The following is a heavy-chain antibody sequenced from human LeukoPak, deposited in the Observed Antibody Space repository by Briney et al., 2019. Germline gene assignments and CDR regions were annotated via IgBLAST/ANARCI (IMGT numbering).Heavy chain of an antibody. CDR1: GFPFGSYV. J-gene: IGHJ6*02. CDR2: INHNAEMI. CDR3: AAYYGLDV. Sequence: GGSLRLSCEGSGFPFGSYVMSWVRQAPGKGLEWIAYINHNAEMIFYPDFVKGRFTISRDNSKNTLYLQMNSLRAEDTAVYYCAAYYGLDVWGQGTTVTVSS. V-gene: IGHV3-23*01.